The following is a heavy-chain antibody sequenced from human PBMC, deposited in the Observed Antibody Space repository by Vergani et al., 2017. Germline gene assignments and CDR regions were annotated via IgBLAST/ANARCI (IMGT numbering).Heavy chain of an antibody. CDR1: GYTFTSYY. Sequence: QVQLVQSGAEVKKPGASVKVSCKASGYTFTSYYMHWVRQAPGQGLEWMGIINPSGGSTSYAQKFQGRVTMTRDTSTSTVYMELSSRRSEDTAVYYCARKGFGDQGWFDPWGQGTLVTVSS. D-gene: IGHD3-10*01. CDR3: ARKGFGDQGWFDP. V-gene: IGHV1-46*01. CDR2: INPSGGST. J-gene: IGHJ5*02.